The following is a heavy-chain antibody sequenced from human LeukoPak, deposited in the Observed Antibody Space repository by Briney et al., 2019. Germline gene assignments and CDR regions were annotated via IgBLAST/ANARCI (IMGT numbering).Heavy chain of an antibody. J-gene: IGHJ4*02. D-gene: IGHD1-26*01. CDR1: GFTFSAYS. CDR2: ITSNSATI. Sequence: GGSLRLSCAASGFTFSAYSMNWVRQPPGMGLEWVSYITSNSATIQYADSVKGRFTISRDNAKNSLSLQMNSLRDEDTAVYYCARSVGSHFDYWGQGMLVTVSS. CDR3: ARSVGSHFDY. V-gene: IGHV3-48*02.